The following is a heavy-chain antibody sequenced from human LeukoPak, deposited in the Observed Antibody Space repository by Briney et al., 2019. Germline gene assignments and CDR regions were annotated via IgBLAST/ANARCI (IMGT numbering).Heavy chain of an antibody. CDR2: ISSDGSNK. Sequence: GGSLRLSCAASGFTFSSCGMHWVRQAPGKGLEWVAVISSDGSNKYYADSVKGRFTISRDNSKNTLYLQMNSLRAEDTAVYYCAKDAHGVVVPAAYFDYWGQGTLVTVAS. CDR3: AKDAHGVVVPAAYFDY. J-gene: IGHJ4*02. D-gene: IGHD2-2*01. CDR1: GFTFSSCG. V-gene: IGHV3-30*18.